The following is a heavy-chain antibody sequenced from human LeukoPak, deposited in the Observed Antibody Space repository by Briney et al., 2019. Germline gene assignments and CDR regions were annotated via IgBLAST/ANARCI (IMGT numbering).Heavy chain of an antibody. D-gene: IGHD4-23*01. V-gene: IGHV1-46*01. CDR3: ARDNSVEDNAWWFDP. CDR2: INPTGGST. Sequence: ASVKVSCKASGYTFTSHYMHWERQAPGQGLEWMGLINPTGGSTGYAQKFQGRVTMTRDMSTSTDYMELSSLRSEDAAIYYCARDNSVEDNAWWFDPWGQGTLVTVSS. CDR1: GYTFTSHY. J-gene: IGHJ5*02.